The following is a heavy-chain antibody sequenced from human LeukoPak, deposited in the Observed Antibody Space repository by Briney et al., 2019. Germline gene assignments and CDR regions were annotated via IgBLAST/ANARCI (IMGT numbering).Heavy chain of an antibody. CDR3: ARQLLTTTFDY. D-gene: IGHD4/OR15-4a*01. J-gene: IGHJ4*02. CDR2: IYYSGST. Sequence: PSETLSLTCTVSGGSISSYYWSWIRQPPGKGLEWIGYIYYSGSTNYNPSLKSRVTISEDTPKNKFSLKLSSVTAADTAVYYCARQLLTTTFDYWGQGTLVTVSS. CDR1: GGSISSYY. V-gene: IGHV4-59*08.